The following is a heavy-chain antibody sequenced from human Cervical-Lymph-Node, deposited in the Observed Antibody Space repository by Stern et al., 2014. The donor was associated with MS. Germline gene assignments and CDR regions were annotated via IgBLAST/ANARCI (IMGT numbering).Heavy chain of an antibody. D-gene: IGHD2-2*01. CDR1: GRSISSDNW. Sequence: QLQLQESGPGLVKPSGTLSLTCAVSGRSISSDNWWSWVRQPPGKGLECIGEVYHSGSANYTPSLKSRVTMSVDKSKIQFSLRLPSVTAADTAVYYCARDFEFQLQCDWGQGALVTVSS. CDR2: VYHSGSA. V-gene: IGHV4-4*02. CDR3: ARDFEFQLQCD. J-gene: IGHJ4*02.